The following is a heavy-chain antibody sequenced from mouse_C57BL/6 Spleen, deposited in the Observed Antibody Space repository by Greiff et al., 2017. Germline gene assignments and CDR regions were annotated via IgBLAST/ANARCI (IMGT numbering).Heavy chain of an antibody. V-gene: IGHV1-81*01. CDR3: ARWGESYYYGSSDFDY. CDR1: GYTFTSYG. CDR2: IYPRSGNT. Sequence: VKLMESGAELARPGASVKLSCKASGYTFTSYGISWVKQRPGQGLEWIGEIYPRSGNTYYNEKFKGKATLTADKSSSTAYMELRSLTSEDSAVYFCARWGESYYYGSSDFDYWGQGTTLTVSS. J-gene: IGHJ2*01. D-gene: IGHD1-1*01.